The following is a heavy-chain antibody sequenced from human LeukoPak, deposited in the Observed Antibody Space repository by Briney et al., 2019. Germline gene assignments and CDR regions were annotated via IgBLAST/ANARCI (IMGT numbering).Heavy chain of an antibody. V-gene: IGHV3-11*01. Sequence: GGSLRLSCAASAFTFSDSYMSWIRQAPGKGLEWVSYISSSGSTIYYADSVKGRFTISRDNAKNSLSLQMNSLRAEDTAVYYCARTLYGDYVGYWGQGTLVTVSS. CDR3: ARTLYGDYVGY. D-gene: IGHD4-17*01. CDR2: ISSSGSTI. CDR1: AFTFSDSY. J-gene: IGHJ4*02.